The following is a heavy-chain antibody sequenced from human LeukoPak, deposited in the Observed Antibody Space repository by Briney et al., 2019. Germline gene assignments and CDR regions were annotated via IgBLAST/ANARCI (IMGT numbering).Heavy chain of an antibody. CDR2: IKQDGSER. CDR1: GFTFSTYW. D-gene: IGHD5-18*01. V-gene: IGHV3-7*01. J-gene: IGHJ4*02. Sequence: GGSLRLSCAASGFTFSTYWMNWVRQAPGKGLEWGANIKQDGSERNYVDSVKGRFTISRDNAKNSLYLQMNSLRAEDTAVYYCARDLDSYGWLDYWGQGTLVTVSS. CDR3: ARDLDSYGWLDY.